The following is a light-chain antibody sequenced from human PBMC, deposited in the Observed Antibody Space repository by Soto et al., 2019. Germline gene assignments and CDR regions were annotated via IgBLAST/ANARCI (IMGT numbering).Light chain of an antibody. Sequence: QSALTQPASVSGSPGQSITISCTGTSMDAGNYNFVSWYQQHPGKAPKVIIYEDSTRPSGVSNRISGSKSGNTASLIISGLQAEDEADYYCCSCAGSSTAWVFGGGTKLTVL. J-gene: IGLJ3*02. CDR1: SMDAGNYNF. CDR2: EDS. CDR3: CSCAGSSTAWV. V-gene: IGLV2-23*01.